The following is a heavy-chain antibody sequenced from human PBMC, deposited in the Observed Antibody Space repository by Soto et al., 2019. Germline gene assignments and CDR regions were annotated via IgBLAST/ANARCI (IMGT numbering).Heavy chain of an antibody. D-gene: IGHD6-13*01. CDR1: GGSVSSGSYY. CDR3: ARARGNYYYYGMDV. Sequence: SETLSLTCTVSGGSVSSGSYYWSWIRQPPGKGLEWIGYIYDSGSTRYNPSLKSRVTISADTSKNQFSLKLSSVTAADTAVHYCARARGNYYYYGMDVWGQGTTVTVSS. CDR2: IYDSGST. J-gene: IGHJ6*02. V-gene: IGHV4-61*01.